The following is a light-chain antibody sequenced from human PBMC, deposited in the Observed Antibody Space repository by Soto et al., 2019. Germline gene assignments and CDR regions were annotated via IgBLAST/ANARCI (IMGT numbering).Light chain of an antibody. CDR1: SSDVGGYNY. CDR2: DVS. V-gene: IGLV2-11*01. J-gene: IGLJ3*02. Sequence: QSALTQPRSVSGSPGQSVTISCTGTSSDVGGYNYVSWYQQHPGKAPKLMIYDVSKRPSGVPDRFSGSKSGNTASLTISGLQAEDEADYYRCSYAGSWWVFGGGTKLTVL. CDR3: CSYAGSWWV.